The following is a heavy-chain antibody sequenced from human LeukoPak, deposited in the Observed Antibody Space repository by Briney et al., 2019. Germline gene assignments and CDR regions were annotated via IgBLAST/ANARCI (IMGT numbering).Heavy chain of an antibody. CDR1: GGPISSYY. V-gene: IGHV4-59*08. Sequence: SETLSLTCTVSGGPISSYYWSWIRQPPGKGLEWIGYIYYSGSTNYNPSLKSRVTISVDTSKNQFSLKLSSVTAADTAVYYCARLNDKDWGSLVHYGMDVWGQGTTVTVSS. J-gene: IGHJ6*02. CDR3: ARLNDKDWGSLVHYGMDV. D-gene: IGHD7-27*01. CDR2: IYYSGST.